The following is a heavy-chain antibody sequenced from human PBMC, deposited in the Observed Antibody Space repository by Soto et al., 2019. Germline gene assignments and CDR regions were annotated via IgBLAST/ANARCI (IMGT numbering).Heavy chain of an antibody. CDR3: AREGSWFGELLRAFDI. V-gene: IGHV4-61*01. J-gene: IGHJ3*02. CDR2: IYYSGST. CDR1: GGSVSSGSYY. D-gene: IGHD3-10*01. Sequence: SETLSLTCTVSGGSVSSGSYYWSWIRQPPGKGLEWIGYIYYSGSTNYNPSLKSRVTISVDTSKNQFSLKLSSVTAADTAVYYCAREGSWFGELLRAFDIWGQGTMVTVSS.